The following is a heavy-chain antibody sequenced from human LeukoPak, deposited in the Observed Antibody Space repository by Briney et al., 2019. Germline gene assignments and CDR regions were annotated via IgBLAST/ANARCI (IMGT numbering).Heavy chain of an antibody. J-gene: IGHJ5*02. CDR2: ISAYNGNT. CDR1: GYTFTSYG. D-gene: IGHD2-2*01. CDR3: ARVNTPEDPGYCSSTSCSNLNWFDP. V-gene: IGHV1-18*01. Sequence: ASVKVSFKASGYTFTSYGISWVRQAPGQGLEWMGWISAYNGNTNYAQKLQGRVTMTTDTSTSTAYMELRSLRSDDTAVYYCARVNTPEDPGYCSSTSCSNLNWFDPWGQGTLVTVSS.